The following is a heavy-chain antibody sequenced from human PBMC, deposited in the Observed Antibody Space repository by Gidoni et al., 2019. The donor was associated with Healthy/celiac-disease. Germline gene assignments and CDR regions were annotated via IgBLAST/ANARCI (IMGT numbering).Heavy chain of an antibody. CDR2: ISYDGSNK. J-gene: IGHJ5*02. CDR3: ARDGNIVVVVADEGFDP. CDR1: GLPFSSSA. D-gene: IGHD2-15*01. V-gene: IGHV3-30-3*01. Sequence: QVQLVESGGGVVQPGRSLRLSCAASGLPFSSSAMHWVRQAPGKGLEWVAVISYDGSNKYYADSVKGRFTISRDNSKNTLYLQMNSLRAEDTAVYYCARDGNIVVVVADEGFDPWGQGTLVTVSS.